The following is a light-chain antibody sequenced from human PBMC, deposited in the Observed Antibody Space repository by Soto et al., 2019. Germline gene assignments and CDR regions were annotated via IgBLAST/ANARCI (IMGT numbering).Light chain of an antibody. J-gene: IGKJ2*01. CDR3: QQYGSSPPYT. Sequence: EIVMTQSPATLSVSPGERATLSCRASQSVRTNLAWYQQKPGQAPRLLIFGSSDRATGTPDRFSGSGSGTDFTLTISRLEPEDFAVYYCQQYGSSPPYTFGQGTKLEIK. CDR2: GSS. V-gene: IGKV3-20*01. CDR1: QSVRTN.